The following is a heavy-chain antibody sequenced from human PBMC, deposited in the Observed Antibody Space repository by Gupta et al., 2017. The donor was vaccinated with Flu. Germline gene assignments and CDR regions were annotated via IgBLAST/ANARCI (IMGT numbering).Heavy chain of an antibody. CDR2: IKSKNDGGTT. Sequence: EVQLAESGGGWVKPGGSLTLSCAASGITFSNAWMSWVRQAPGKGLEWVGRIKSKNDGGTTDYAAPVEGRFIISRDHWRDTLYLQMNSLTIEDTAVYFCTTEDIVLVPAALRGYYGLDVWGQGTTVTVSS. J-gene: IGHJ6*02. CDR3: TTEDIVLVPAALRGYYGLDV. D-gene: IGHD2-2*01. V-gene: IGHV3-15*01. CDR1: GITFSNAW.